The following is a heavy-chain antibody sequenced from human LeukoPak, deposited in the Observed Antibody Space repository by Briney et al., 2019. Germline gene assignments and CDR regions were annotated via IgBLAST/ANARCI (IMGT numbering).Heavy chain of an antibody. CDR3: ARLKGKGLLWFGELFGNGFDY. CDR2: INHSGST. CDR1: GGSFSGYY. V-gene: IGHV4-34*01. Sequence: SETLSLTCAIDGGSFSGYYWSWIREPPGKELEWIGEINHSGSTNYNPSLKSRVTISVDTSKNQFSLKLSSVTAADTAVYYCARLKGKGLLWFGELFGNGFDYWGQGTLVTVSS. J-gene: IGHJ4*02. D-gene: IGHD3-10*01.